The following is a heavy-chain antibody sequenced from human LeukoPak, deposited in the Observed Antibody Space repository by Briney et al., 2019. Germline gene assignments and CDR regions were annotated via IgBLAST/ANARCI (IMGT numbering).Heavy chain of an antibody. V-gene: IGHV4-59*11. J-gene: IGHJ4*02. D-gene: IGHD2-15*01. CDR3: ARGRGAGGYERYYYFDY. Sequence: SETLSLTCTVSGGSISSHYWSWIRQPPGKGLEWIGYIYYSGSTNYNPSLKSRVTISVDTSKNQFSLKLSSVTAADTAVYYCARGRGAGGYERYYYFDYWGQGTLVTVSS. CDR2: IYYSGST. CDR1: GGSISSHY.